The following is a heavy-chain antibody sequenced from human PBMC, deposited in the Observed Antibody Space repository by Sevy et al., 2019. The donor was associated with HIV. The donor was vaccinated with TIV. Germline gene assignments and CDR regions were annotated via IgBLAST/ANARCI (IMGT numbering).Heavy chain of an antibody. V-gene: IGHV1-69*13. J-gene: IGHJ4*02. Sequence: ASVKVSCKASGGTFSSYAISWVRQAPGQGLEWMGGIIPIFGTANYAQKFQGRDTITADESTSTTYMELSSLRSEDTAVYFCARGITSMFGGGYYFDYWGQGTLVTVSS. CDR1: GGTFSSYA. CDR3: ARGITSMFGGGYYFDY. D-gene: IGHD5-18*01. CDR2: IIPIFGTA.